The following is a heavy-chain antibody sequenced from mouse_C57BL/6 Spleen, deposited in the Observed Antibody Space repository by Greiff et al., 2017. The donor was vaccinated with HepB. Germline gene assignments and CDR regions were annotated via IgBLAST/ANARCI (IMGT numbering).Heavy chain of an antibody. D-gene: IGHD4-1*01. CDR3: AREEGLGPYYFDY. CDR1: GYTFTDHT. CDR2: IYPRDGST. J-gene: IGHJ2*01. V-gene: IGHV1-78*01. Sequence: VQLQQSDAELVKPGASVKISCKVSGYTFTDHTIHWMKQRPEQGLEWIGYIYPRDGSTKYNEKFKGKATLTADKSSSTAYMQLNSLTSEDSAVYCCAREEGLGPYYFDYWGQGTTLTVSS.